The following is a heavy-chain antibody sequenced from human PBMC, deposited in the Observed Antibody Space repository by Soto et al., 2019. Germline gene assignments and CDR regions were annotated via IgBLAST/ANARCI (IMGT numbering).Heavy chain of an antibody. CDR2: IYYSGST. V-gene: IGHV4-31*03. D-gene: IGHD6-13*01. J-gene: IGHJ4*02. CDR3: ARGTSAAGPSLGVYYFDY. CDR1: GGSISSGGYY. Sequence: QVQLQESGPGLVKPSQTLSLTCTVSGGSISSGGYYWSWIRQHPGKGLEWIGYIYYSGSTYYNPSLKSRVTISVDTSKNQFSLKRSSVTAADTAVYYCARGTSAAGPSLGVYYFDYWGQGTLVTVSS.